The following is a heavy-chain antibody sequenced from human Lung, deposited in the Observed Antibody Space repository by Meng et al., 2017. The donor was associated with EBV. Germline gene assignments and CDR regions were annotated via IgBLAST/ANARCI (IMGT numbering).Heavy chain of an antibody. J-gene: IGHJ4*02. Sequence: GPEVRRPGDPVKVSCKASSNTFTSYGISWVRQAPGQGLEWMGIINPSTGTTTYAQNLQGRVTMTRDTSTSTVYMELSSLRSEDTAVYYCARDCLAGYTSGWQFDYWGQGTLVTVSS. V-gene: IGHV1-46*04. CDR2: INPSTGTT. CDR1: SNTFTSYG. CDR3: ARDCLAGYTSGWQFDY. D-gene: IGHD6-19*01.